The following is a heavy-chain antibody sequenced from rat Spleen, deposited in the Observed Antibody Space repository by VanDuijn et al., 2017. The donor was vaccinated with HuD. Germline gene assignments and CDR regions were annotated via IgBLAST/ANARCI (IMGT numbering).Heavy chain of an antibody. Sequence: QVQLKESGPGLVQASRTLSLTCTVSGFSLTSYTVSWVRQPPGKGLEWIAAISSGGSTYYNSALKSRLSISRDTSKSQVFLKMNSLQTEDTAMYFCARSSRDWGQGVMVTVSS. J-gene: IGHJ2*01. CDR3: ARSSRD. CDR1: GFSLTSYT. CDR2: ISSGGST. V-gene: IGHV2-6*01.